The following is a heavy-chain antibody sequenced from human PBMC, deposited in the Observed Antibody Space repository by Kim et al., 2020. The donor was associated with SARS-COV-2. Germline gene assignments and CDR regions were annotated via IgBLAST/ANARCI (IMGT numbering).Heavy chain of an antibody. V-gene: IGHV1-69*04. CDR2: IIPVLGIA. CDR3: ASQRGYSGYDLFSY. J-gene: IGHJ4*02. D-gene: IGHD5-12*01. CDR1: GGTFSSYA. Sequence: SVKVSCKASGGTFSSYAISWVRQAPGQGLEWMGRIIPVLGIANYAQKFQGRVTITADKSTSTAYMELSSPRSEDTAVYYCASQRGYSGYDLFSYWGQGTLVTVSS.